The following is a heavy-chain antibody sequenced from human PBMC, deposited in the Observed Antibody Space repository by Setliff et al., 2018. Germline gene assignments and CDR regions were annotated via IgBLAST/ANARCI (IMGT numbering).Heavy chain of an antibody. CDR3: ASRRNRGRSWYYYYGMDV. Sequence: PGGSLRLSCAASGFTFSSYSMNWVRQAPGKGLEWVSSISSSSSYIYYADSVKGRFTISRDNAKNSLYLQMNSLRAEDTAVYYCASRRNRGRSWYYYYGMDVWGQGTTVTVSS. D-gene: IGHD3-10*01. J-gene: IGHJ6*02. V-gene: IGHV3-21*01. CDR1: GFTFSSYS. CDR2: ISSSSSYI.